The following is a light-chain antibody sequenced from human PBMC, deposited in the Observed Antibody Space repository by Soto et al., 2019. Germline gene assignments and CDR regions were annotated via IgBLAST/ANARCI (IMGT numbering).Light chain of an antibody. V-gene: IGLV7-46*01. CDR3: LLPYSDAWV. J-gene: IGLJ3*02. CDR2: DTS. CDR1: TGAVTSGHY. Sequence: QAVVTQEPSLSVSPGGTVTLTCGSSTGAVTSGHYPYWFQQKPGQAPRTLIFDTSNKQSWTPVRFSGSLLGGKAALTLPGAQPEDEAEYYCLLPYSDAWVFGGGTKLTVL.